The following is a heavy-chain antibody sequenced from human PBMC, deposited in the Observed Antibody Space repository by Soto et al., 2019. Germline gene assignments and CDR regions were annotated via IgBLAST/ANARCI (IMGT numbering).Heavy chain of an antibody. J-gene: IGHJ3*02. Sequence: ESGGGVVQPGRSLRLSCAASGFTFSSYAMHWVRQAPGKGLEWVAVISYDGSNKYYADSVKGRFTISRDNSKNTLYLQMNSLRAEDTAVYYCANRWAVAGTDAFDIWGQGTMVTVSS. CDR2: ISYDGSNK. D-gene: IGHD6-19*01. CDR3: ANRWAVAGTDAFDI. CDR1: GFTFSSYA. V-gene: IGHV3-30-3*01.